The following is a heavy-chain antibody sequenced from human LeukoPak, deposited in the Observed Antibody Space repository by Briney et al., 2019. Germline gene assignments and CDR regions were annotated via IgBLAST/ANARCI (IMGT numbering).Heavy chain of an antibody. CDR1: GGSFSGYY. Sequence: PSETLSLTCAVYGGSFSGYYWSWIRQPPGKGLEWSGEINHSGSTNYNPSLKSRVTISVDTSKNQFSLKLSSVTAADTAVYYCARGLLLWFGESIPTFDYWGQGTLVTVSS. V-gene: IGHV4-34*01. J-gene: IGHJ4*02. CDR2: INHSGST. D-gene: IGHD3-10*01. CDR3: ARGLLLWFGESIPTFDY.